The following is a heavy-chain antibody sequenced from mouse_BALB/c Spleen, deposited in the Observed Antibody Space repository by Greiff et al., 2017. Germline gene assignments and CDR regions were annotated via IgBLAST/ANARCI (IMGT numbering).Heavy chain of an antibody. J-gene: IGHJ2*01. V-gene: IGHV1-69*01. D-gene: IGHD2-12*01. CDR3: TTLDY. Sequence: VQLQQPGAELVMPGASVKMSCKASGYTFTDYWMHWVKQRPGQGLEWIGAIDTSDSYTSYNQKFKGKATLTVDESSSTAYMQLSSLTSEDSAVYYCTTLDYWGQGTTLTVSS. CDR2: IDTSDSYT. CDR1: GYTFTDYW.